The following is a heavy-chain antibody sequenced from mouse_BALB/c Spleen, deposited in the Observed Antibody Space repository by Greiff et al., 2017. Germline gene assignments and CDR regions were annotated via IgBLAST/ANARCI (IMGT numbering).Heavy chain of an antibody. D-gene: IGHD1-1*01. CDR2: ISYSGST. CDR3: ARLITTVVRYFDY. CDR1: GDSITSGY. V-gene: IGHV3-8*02. Sequence: EVKLQESGPSLVKPSQTLSLTCSVTGDSITSGYWNWIRKFPGNKLEYMGYISYSGSTYYNPSLKSRISITRDTSKNQYYLQLHSVTTEDTATYYCARLITTVVRYFDYWGQGTTLTVSS. J-gene: IGHJ2*01.